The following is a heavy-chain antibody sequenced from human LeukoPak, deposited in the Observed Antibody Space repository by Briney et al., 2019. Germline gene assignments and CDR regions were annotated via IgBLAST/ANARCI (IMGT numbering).Heavy chain of an antibody. V-gene: IGHV3-23*01. CDR1: GFTFSSYA. CDR2: ISGSGGST. CDR3: AKRPKITIFGVAGNWFDP. J-gene: IGHJ5*02. D-gene: IGHD3-3*01. Sequence: GGSLRLSSAASGFTFSSYAMSWVRKAPGKGLEWVSAISGSGGSTYYADSVKGRFTISRDNSKNTLYLQMNSLRAEDTAVYYCAKRPKITIFGVAGNWFDPWGQGTLVTVSS.